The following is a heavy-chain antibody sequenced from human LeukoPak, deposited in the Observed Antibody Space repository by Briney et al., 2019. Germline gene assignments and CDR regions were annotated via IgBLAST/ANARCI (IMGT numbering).Heavy chain of an antibody. CDR3: ARGSEWTSGVSDY. J-gene: IGHJ4*02. V-gene: IGHV3-21*01. CDR2: ISGSSTYI. D-gene: IGHD3-3*01. Sequence: PGGSLRLSCAASGFTFSTCNMNWVRQAPGKGLEWVSSISGSSTYIYYADSVKGRFTISRDNAKNSLYLQMNSLRAEDTAVYYCARGSEWTSGVSDYWGQGTLVTVS. CDR1: GFTFSTCN.